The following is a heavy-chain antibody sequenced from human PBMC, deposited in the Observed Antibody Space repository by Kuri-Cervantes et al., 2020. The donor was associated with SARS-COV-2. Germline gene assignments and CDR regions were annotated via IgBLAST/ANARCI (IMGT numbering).Heavy chain of an antibody. J-gene: IGHJ4*02. CDR2: IFGSNGYI. Sequence: ASVKVSCKASGGTFSSYAISWVRQAPGQGLEWMGWIFGSNGYITYAQKFQGRVTMTTDTSTSTAYMELRGLRSDDTAVYYCARVAEYGSGDFDYWGQGTLVTVSS. CDR1: GGTFSSYA. CDR3: ARVAEYGSGDFDY. V-gene: IGHV1-18*01. D-gene: IGHD3-10*01.